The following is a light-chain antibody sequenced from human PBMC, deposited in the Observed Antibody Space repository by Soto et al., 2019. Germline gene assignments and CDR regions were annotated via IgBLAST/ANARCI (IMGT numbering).Light chain of an antibody. CDR3: GSFSSTSTLYV. Sequence: QSVLTQPASVSGSPGQSITISCTGTTSDIGGYKYVSWYQHYPGKAPKLMIYEVSSRPSGVSNRFSGSKYGNTASLTISGLQAEDEADYFCGSFSSTSTLYVFGSGTKLTVL. V-gene: IGLV2-14*01. CDR2: EVS. CDR1: TSDIGGYKY. J-gene: IGLJ1*01.